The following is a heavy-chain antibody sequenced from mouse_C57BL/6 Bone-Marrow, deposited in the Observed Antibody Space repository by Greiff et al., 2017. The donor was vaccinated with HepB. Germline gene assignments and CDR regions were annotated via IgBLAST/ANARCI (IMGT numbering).Heavy chain of an antibody. CDR1: GFTFSDYG. Sequence: DVHLVESGGGLVKPGGSLKLSCAASGFTFSDYGMHWVRQAPEKGLEWVAYISSGSSTIYYADTVKGRFTISRENAKNTLFLQMPSLRSEDTAMYYCARNAYDGNFPYWYFDVWGTGTTVTVSS. CDR2: ISSGSSTI. CDR3: ARNAYDGNFPYWYFDV. V-gene: IGHV5-17*01. D-gene: IGHD2-3*01. J-gene: IGHJ1*03.